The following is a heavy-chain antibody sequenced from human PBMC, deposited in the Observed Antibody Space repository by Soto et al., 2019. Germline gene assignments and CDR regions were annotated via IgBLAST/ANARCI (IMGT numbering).Heavy chain of an antibody. CDR1: GFTFSSHA. D-gene: IGHD2-21*02. J-gene: IGHJ2*01. Sequence: QVQLVESGGGVVQPGRSLRLSCAASGFTFSSHAMHWVRQAPGKGLEWVAVISYDGSNKNYADSVKGRFTISRDNSKNTLYLQMNSLRAEDTAVYYCAREVGIVVVTAIPDWYFDLWGRGTLVTVSS. V-gene: IGHV3-30-3*01. CDR2: ISYDGSNK. CDR3: AREVGIVVVTAIPDWYFDL.